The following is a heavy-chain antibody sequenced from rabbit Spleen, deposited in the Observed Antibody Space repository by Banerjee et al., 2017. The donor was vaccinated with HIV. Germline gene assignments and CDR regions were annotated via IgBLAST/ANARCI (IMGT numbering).Heavy chain of an antibody. Sequence: QEQLEETGGGLVQPGGSLRLSCKTSGFDFSTYSMSWVRQAPGKGLEWIGAIYTGRGGTDYANWVNGRFTISKTSSTTVTLQMTSLTAADTATYFCARETWGSTGNYGLWGPGTLVTVS. D-gene: IGHD7-1*01. CDR2: IYTGRGGT. J-gene: IGHJ6*01. CDR1: GFDFSTYS. V-gene: IGHV1S45*01. CDR3: ARETWGSTGNYGL.